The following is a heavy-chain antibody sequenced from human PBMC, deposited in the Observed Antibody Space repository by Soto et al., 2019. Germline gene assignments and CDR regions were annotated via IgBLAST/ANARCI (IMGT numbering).Heavy chain of an antibody. J-gene: IGHJ3*02. CDR1: AGTFSSYT. D-gene: IGHD3-22*01. V-gene: IGHV1-69*06. CDR3: AGSQNDYECSGYNWFGAFYS. Sequence: ASGKVCCEASAGTFSSYTISWVRQAPGQGLEWMGGIIPIFGTANYAQKFQGRVTITADKSTSTAYTVLSSLSSEDTVVYCWAGSQNDYECSGYNWFGAFYSWRQGTMFTVSS. CDR2: IIPIFGTA.